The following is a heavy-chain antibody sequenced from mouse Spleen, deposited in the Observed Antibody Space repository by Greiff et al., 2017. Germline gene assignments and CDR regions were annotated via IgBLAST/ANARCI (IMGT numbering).Heavy chain of an antibody. V-gene: IGHV5-9*04. CDR1: GFTFSSYA. J-gene: IGHJ2*01. Sequence: EVKLVESGGGLVKLGGSLKLSCAASGFTFSSYAMSWVRQTPEKRLEWVATISSGGGNTYYPDSVKGRFTISRDNAKNTLYLQMSSLKSEDTAMYYCARLLNGNWFDYWGQGTTLTVSS. CDR3: ARLLNGNWFDY. D-gene: IGHD2-1*01. CDR2: ISSGGGNT.